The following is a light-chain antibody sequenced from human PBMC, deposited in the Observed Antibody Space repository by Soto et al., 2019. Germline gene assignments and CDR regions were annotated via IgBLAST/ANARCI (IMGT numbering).Light chain of an antibody. CDR1: SSNIGSGYD. J-gene: IGLJ2*01. Sequence: QSVLTQPPSVSAAPGQRVTISCTGGSSNIGSGYDVNWYQHVPGTAPKLLIYRNTNRPSGIPGRFSGSKSGTSASLAITGLQAEDEADYYCQSYDSGNVIFGGGTKVTVL. V-gene: IGLV1-40*01. CDR2: RNT. CDR3: QSYDSGNVI.